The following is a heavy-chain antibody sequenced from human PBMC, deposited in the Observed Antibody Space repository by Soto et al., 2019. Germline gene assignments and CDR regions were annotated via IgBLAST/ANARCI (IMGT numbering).Heavy chain of an antibody. CDR1: GGSISSSF. V-gene: IGHV4-59*01. CDR3: ARGHRAMEYYYYYGMDV. D-gene: IGHD5-18*01. J-gene: IGHJ6*02. CDR2: ISYSGST. Sequence: SETVSLTCSASGGSISSSFWSWIRQPPGKELEWIGYISYSGSTTYNPSLKSRITLSVDTSKNQFSLRVASVTAADTAVYYCARGHRAMEYYYYYGMDVWGQGTTVTVSS.